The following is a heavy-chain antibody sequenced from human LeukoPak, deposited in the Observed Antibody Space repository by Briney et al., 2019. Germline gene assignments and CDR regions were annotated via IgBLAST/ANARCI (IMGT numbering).Heavy chain of an antibody. CDR1: GFTLSNYG. J-gene: IGHJ5*02. V-gene: IGHV3-30*03. CDR3: ARDPYYYGSGSHNWFDP. CDR2: ISYDGSNK. D-gene: IGHD3-10*01. Sequence: PGGSLRLSCAASGFTLSNYGIHWVRQAPGKGLEWVAVISYDGSNKYYADSVKGRFTISRDNSKNSLYLQMNSLRAEDTAVYYCARDPYYYGSGSHNWFDPWGQGTLVTVSS.